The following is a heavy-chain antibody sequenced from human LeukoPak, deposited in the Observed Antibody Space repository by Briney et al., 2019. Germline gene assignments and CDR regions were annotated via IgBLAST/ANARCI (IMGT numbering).Heavy chain of an antibody. CDR2: VYYSGST. CDR1: GGSISSGDYY. J-gene: IGHJ5*02. Sequence: SETLSLTCTVSGGSISSGDYYWSWIRQPPGKGLEWIGYVYYSGSTYYNPSLKSRVTISVDTSKNQFSLKLSSVTAAATAVYYCARDHGYSGTYSWFDPWGQGTLVTVSS. D-gene: IGHD1-26*01. CDR3: ARDHGYSGTYSWFDP. V-gene: IGHV4-30-4*08.